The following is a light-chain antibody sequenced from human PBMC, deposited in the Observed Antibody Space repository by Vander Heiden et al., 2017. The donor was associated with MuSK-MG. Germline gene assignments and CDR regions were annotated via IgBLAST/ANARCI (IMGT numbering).Light chain of an antibody. CDR3: QQYGSSPPWT. Sequence: EIVLTQSPGTLSLSPGERATLSCRASHSVSSSYLAWYQQKPGQAPSLLIYGAASRATGIPDRFSGSGSGTDFTLTISRLEPEDFAVYYCQQYGSSPPWTFGQGTKVEIK. J-gene: IGKJ1*01. CDR1: HSVSSSY. V-gene: IGKV3-20*01. CDR2: GAA.